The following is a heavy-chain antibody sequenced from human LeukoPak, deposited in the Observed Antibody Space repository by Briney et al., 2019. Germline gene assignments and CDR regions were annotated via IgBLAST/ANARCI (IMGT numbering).Heavy chain of an antibody. CDR3: ARSLTIFGVVTFDY. J-gene: IGHJ4*02. CDR1: GFTFSRYY. D-gene: IGHD3-3*01. CDR2: IKQDGSEK. Sequence: GGSLRLSCAASGFTFSRYYMSWVRQAPGKGLEWVANIKQDGSEKYYADSVKGRFTISRDNAKNSLYLQMNSLRAEDTAVYYCARSLTIFGVVTFDYWGQGTLVTVSS. V-gene: IGHV3-7*01.